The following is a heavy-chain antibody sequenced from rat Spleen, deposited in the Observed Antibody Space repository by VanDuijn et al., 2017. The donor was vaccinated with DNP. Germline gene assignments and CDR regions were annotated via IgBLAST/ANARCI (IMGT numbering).Heavy chain of an antibody. CDR3: TRDDSGPYY. V-gene: IGHV2-30*01. CDR1: GFSLTSYN. Sequence: QVQLKESGPGLVQSSQTLSLTCTVSGFSLTSYNVHWVRQPTGKGLEWMGIIWTGGSTDYNSALKSRLSISRDTSKSQVFLKMNSLQTEDTAIYFCTRDDSGPYYWGQGVMVTVSS. J-gene: IGHJ2*01. D-gene: IGHD1-1*01. CDR2: IWTGGST.